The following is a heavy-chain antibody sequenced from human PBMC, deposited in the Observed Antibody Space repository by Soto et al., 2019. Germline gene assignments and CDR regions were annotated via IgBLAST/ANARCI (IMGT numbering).Heavy chain of an antibody. D-gene: IGHD2-15*01. V-gene: IGHV3-15*01. CDR2: IKSKAAGGTT. CDR1: GFTFNNGW. Sequence: EVQLVESGGGLAKPGGSLRLSCAASGFTFNNGWMSWVRQAPGKGLEWVGRIKSKAAGGTTDYSAPVQGRFTISRDDSKNTVHLQMNSLKTEGTAVYYCTTDSTQTFCDGGPCYSVLTKIHDSWGQGTLVTVSS. CDR3: TTDSTQTFCDGGPCYSVLTKIHDS. J-gene: IGHJ4*02.